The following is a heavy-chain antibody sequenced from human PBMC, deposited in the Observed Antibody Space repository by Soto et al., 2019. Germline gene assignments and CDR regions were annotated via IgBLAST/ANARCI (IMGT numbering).Heavy chain of an antibody. CDR3: ARAGFDY. J-gene: IGHJ4*02. CDR1: GFTFSTHS. V-gene: IGHV3-48*02. Sequence: GGSLRLSCAASGFTFSTHSMNWVRQAPGKGLEWISYISSSSSAVYYADSLKGRLTISRDNAKNSLHLQMNSLRDEDTAVYYCARAGFDYWGQGTLVTVSS. CDR2: ISSSSSAV.